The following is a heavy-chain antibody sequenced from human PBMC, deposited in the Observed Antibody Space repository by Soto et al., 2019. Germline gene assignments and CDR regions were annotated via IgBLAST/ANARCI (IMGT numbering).Heavy chain of an antibody. CDR1: GYTFTSYY. CDR2: INPRGGST. CDR3: ARGDVGYSYGYGL. V-gene: IGHV1-46*01. D-gene: IGHD5-18*01. J-gene: IGHJ2*01. Sequence: QVHLVQSGAEVKKPGASVKVSCKASGYTFTSYYMHWVRQAPGQGLEWMGIINPRGGSTSYAQKSQGSVTMTRDTSTGTVYMELSSLRSEDTAVYYCARGDVGYSYGYGLWGRGTLVSVSS.